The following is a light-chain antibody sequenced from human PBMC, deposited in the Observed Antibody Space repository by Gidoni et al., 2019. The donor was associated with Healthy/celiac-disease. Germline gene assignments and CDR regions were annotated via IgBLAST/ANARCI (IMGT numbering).Light chain of an antibody. J-gene: IGKJ5*01. CDR2: WAS. CDR1: QIVLYSSNNKNY. V-gene: IGKV4-1*01. CDR3: QQYYSTPIT. Sequence: DIVMPQSPDSLAVSLGERATINCNSSQIVLYSSNNKNYLAWYQQKPGQPPKMLIYWASTRESGVPDRFRGSGSGTDFTLTISSLQAEDVAVYYCQQYYSTPITFGQGTRLEIK.